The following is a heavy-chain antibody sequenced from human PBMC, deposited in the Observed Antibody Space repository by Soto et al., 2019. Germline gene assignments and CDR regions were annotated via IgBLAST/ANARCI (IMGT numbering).Heavy chain of an antibody. CDR1: GYTFTSYG. J-gene: IGHJ4*02. V-gene: IGHV1-18*01. CDR2: ISAHNHNT. D-gene: IGHD3-10*01. Sequence: GASVKVSCKGSGYTFTSYGISWVRQAPGQGLEWMGWISAHNHNTNYAQKLQGRVTVTTDTSTSTAYMELRSLRSDDTAVYYCARRRFGDYWGQGSLVIVSS. CDR3: ARRRFGDY.